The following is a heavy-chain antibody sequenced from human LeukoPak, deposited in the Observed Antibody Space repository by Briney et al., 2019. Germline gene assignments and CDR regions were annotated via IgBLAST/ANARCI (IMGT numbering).Heavy chain of an antibody. D-gene: IGHD3-16*01. CDR2: INPNSGDT. J-gene: IGHJ4*02. V-gene: IGHV1-2*02. CDR3: ARGTAYTEHSFFDY. Sequence: ASVKVSCKASRYTFTGYYLHWVRQAPRQGPERMGWINPNSGDTNYAQKFQGRVTMTWDTSISTAYMGLSRLKSDDTAIYYCARGTAYTEHSFFDYWGQGTLVTVSS. CDR1: RYTFTGYY.